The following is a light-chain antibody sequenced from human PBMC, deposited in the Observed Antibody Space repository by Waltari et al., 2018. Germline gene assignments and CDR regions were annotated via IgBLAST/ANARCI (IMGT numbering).Light chain of an antibody. CDR1: LGSPSTTSY. CDR2: KAN. Sequence: PGVTQEPSLSVSPGGTVTLTCALSLGSPSTTSYATWYQQTPGQAPRTLVYKANARSSGVPDRFSGSILGNTAALTITGAQADDESDYYCALYMGSGIWVFGGGTRLTVL. V-gene: IGLV8-61*01. J-gene: IGLJ3*02. CDR3: ALYMGSGIWV.